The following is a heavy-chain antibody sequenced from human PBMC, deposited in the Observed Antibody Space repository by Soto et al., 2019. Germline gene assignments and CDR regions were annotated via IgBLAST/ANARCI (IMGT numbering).Heavy chain of an antibody. D-gene: IGHD4-17*01. J-gene: IGHJ4*02. CDR3: ARAIRTKVGTTYFDY. CDR1: GFTFSDHY. Sequence: EVQLVESGGGLVQPGGSLRLSCTASGFTFSDHYMDWVRQAPGKGLEWVGRSRNKANGYTTEHAASVKGRFTISRDDSKNSVYLQMNSLKTEDTAVYYCARAIRTKVGTTYFDYWGQGALVTVSS. CDR2: SRNKANGYTT. V-gene: IGHV3-72*01.